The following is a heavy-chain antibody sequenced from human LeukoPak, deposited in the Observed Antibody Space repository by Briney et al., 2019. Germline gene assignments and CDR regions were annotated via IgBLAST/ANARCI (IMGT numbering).Heavy chain of an antibody. J-gene: IGHJ4*02. V-gene: IGHV4-4*07. CDR1: GGSISSYY. Sequence: PSETLSLTCTVSGGSISSYYWSWIRQPAGKGLEWIGRIYTSGSTNYNPSLKSRVTMSVDTSKNQFSLKLSSVTAADTAVYYCAREYYYDSSGYYSLFDYWGQGTLVTVAS. CDR2: IYTSGST. CDR3: AREYYYDSSGYYSLFDY. D-gene: IGHD3-22*01.